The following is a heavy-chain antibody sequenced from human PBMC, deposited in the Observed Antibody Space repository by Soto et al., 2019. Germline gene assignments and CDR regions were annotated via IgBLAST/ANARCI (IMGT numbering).Heavy chain of an antibody. J-gene: IGHJ4*02. Sequence: EVQLVESGGGLVQPGGSLRLSCAASGFTVSSNYMSWVRQAPGKGLEWVSVIYSGGSTYYADSVKGRFTISRDNSKNTQYLQMNSLRAEDTAVYYCARDITPIAARSPQYYWGQGTLVTVSS. CDR2: IYSGGST. D-gene: IGHD6-6*01. V-gene: IGHV3-66*01. CDR1: GFTVSSNY. CDR3: ARDITPIAARSPQYY.